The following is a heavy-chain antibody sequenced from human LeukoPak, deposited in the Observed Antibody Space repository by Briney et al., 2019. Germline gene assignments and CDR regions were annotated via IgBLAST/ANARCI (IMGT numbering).Heavy chain of an antibody. V-gene: IGHV4-61*02. CDR2: IYTSGST. CDR3: AKTHSHFPPYLDY. Sequence: SETLSLTCTVSGASISSSNYYWSWLRQPAGKGLEWIGRIYTSGSTNYNPSLKSRVTLSLDKSKNQFSLQLSSVTAADTAMYYCAKTHSHFPPYLDYWGQGTLVTVSS. CDR1: GASISSSNYY. D-gene: IGHD4-11*01. J-gene: IGHJ4*02.